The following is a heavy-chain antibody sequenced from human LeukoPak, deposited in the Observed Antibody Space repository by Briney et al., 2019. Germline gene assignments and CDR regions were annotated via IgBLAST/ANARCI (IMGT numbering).Heavy chain of an antibody. CDR2: IDPGDSEI. J-gene: IGHJ4*02. CDR3: ARHRAVGGGHSTTWYTDY. Sequence: GESLKISCQGLGYSFSMYWIGWVRHMPGKGLEWMGVIDPGDSEITYSPSFQGHVTISVNKSVNTAYLQWSTLKASDTALYYCARHRAVGGGHSTTWYTDYWGQGTLVSVSS. D-gene: IGHD6-13*01. V-gene: IGHV5-51*01. CDR1: GYSFSMYW.